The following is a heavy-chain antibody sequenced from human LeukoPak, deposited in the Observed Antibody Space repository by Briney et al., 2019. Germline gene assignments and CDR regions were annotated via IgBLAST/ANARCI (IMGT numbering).Heavy chain of an antibody. V-gene: IGHV2-5*02. CDR3: AHRRLIGLFDY. CDR1: GFSPSTSGVG. CDR2: IYWDDDK. D-gene: IGHD3-16*02. Sequence: SGPTLVKPTQTLTLTCTFSGFSPSTSGVGGGWIRQPPGKALEWLALIYWDDDKRYSPSLKSRLTITKDTSKNQVVLTMTNMDPVDTATYYCAHRRLIGLFDYWGQGTLVTVSA. J-gene: IGHJ4*02.